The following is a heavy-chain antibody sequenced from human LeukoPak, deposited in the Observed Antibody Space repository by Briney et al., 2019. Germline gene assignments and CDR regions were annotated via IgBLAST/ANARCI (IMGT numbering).Heavy chain of an antibody. CDR3: ARDGIAAPLDY. CDR2: IYYSGST. D-gene: IGHD6-13*01. Sequence: SETLSLTCTVSGGSINTYYWSWIRQHPGKGLEWIGYIYYSGSTYYNPSLKSRVTISVDTSKNQFSLKLSSVTAADTAVYYCARDGIAAPLDYWGQGTLVTVSS. CDR1: GGSINTYY. V-gene: IGHV4-59*06. J-gene: IGHJ4*02.